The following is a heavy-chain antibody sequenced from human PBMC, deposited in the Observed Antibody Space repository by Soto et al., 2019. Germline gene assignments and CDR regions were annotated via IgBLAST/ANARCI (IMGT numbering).Heavy chain of an antibody. CDR1: GGSISSSSYY. D-gene: IGHD3-22*01. V-gene: IGHV4-39*01. J-gene: IGHJ3*02. CDR3: ASLQTVTMIVVVIKGDAFDI. CDR2: IYNSGST. Sequence: SETLSLTCTVTGGSISSSSYYWGWIGQPPGKGLEWIGSIYNSGSTYYNPSLKSRVTISVDTSKNQFSLKLSSLTAADTAVYYFASLQTVTMIVVVIKGDAFDIWGQGTMVT.